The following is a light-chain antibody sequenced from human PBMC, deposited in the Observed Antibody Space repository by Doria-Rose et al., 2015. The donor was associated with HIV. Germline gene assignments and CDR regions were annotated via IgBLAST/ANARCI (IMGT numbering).Light chain of an antibody. J-gene: IGKJ1*01. CDR3: HQYGTSWT. Sequence: TQSPGNLSLSPGERATLSCRASQSFSSTYLAWYQQKSGQAPSLLIYDRSTRATGIPDRFSASGSGTDFTLTINRLEPEDFALYYCHQYGTSWTFGQGTEVEI. V-gene: IGKV3-20*01. CDR1: QSFSSTY. CDR2: DRS.